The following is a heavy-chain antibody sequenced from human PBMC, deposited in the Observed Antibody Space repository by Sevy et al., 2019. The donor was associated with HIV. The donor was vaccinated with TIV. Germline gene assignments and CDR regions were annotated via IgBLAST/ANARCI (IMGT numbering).Heavy chain of an antibody. D-gene: IGHD1-26*01. CDR3: ARGVGLDC. V-gene: IGHV3-7*01. J-gene: IGHJ4*02. CDR2: IRPDGSDK. CDR1: GFTFSPYW. Sequence: GSLRLSCAASGFTFSPYWMTWVRQAPGKGLGWVANIRPDGSDKYYVDSVKGRFTISRDNAKNSLYLQMNGLRADDTAMYYCARGVGLDCWGQGALVTVSS.